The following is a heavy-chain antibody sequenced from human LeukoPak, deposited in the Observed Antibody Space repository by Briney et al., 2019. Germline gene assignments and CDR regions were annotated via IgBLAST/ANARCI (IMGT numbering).Heavy chain of an antibody. CDR3: ARDSIPGAFIAAAGKDY. V-gene: IGHV1-18*01. Sequence: ASVKVSCKASGYTFTSYGISWVRQAPGQGLEWMGWIGAYNGNTNYAQKLQGRVTMTTDTSTSTAYMELRSLRSDDTAVYYCARDSIPGAFIAAAGKDYWGQGTLVTVSS. J-gene: IGHJ4*02. CDR2: IGAYNGNT. CDR1: GYTFTSYG. D-gene: IGHD6-13*01.